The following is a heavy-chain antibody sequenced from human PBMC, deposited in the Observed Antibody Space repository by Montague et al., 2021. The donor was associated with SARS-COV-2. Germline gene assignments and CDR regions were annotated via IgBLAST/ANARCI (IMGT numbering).Heavy chain of an antibody. D-gene: IGHD3-3*01. V-gene: IGHV5-51*01. CDR1: GYSFTSYW. CDR3: ARQSRYYDFWSGYPFDY. J-gene: IGHJ4*02. Sequence: QSGAEVKKPGESLKISCKGSGYSFTSYWIGWVRQMPGKGLEWMGIIYPGDSDTRYSPSFQGQVTISADKSISTAYLQWSSLKASDTAMYYCARQSRYYDFWSGYPFDYWGQGTLVTVSS. CDR2: IYPGDSDT.